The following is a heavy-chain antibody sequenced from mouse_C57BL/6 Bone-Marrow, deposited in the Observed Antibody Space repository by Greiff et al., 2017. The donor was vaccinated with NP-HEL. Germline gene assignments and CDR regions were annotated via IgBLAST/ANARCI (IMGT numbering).Heavy chain of an antibody. D-gene: IGHD2-4*01. J-gene: IGHJ2*01. Sequence: QVQLQQPGAELVKPGASVKMSCKASGYTFTSYWITWVKQRPGQGLEWIGDIYPGSGSTNYNEKFKSTATLTVDTSSSTAYMQLSSLTSEDSAVYYCARGGVYYDHFDYWGQGTTLTVSS. CDR2: IYPGSGST. CDR3: ARGGVYYDHFDY. V-gene: IGHV1-55*01. CDR1: GYTFTSYW.